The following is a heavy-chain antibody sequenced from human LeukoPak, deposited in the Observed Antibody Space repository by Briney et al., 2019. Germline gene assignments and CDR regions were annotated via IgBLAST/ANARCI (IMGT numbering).Heavy chain of an antibody. V-gene: IGHV4-59*01. CDR1: GGSISSYY. D-gene: IGHD2-2*01. CDR3: ARLSSFYQLLPFDY. CDR2: IYYSGST. Sequence: SETLSLTCTVSGGSISSYYGSWIRQPPGKGLEWIGYIYYSGSTNYNPSLKSRVTISVDTSKNQFSLKLSSVTAADTAVYYCARLSSFYQLLPFDYWGQGTLVTVSS. J-gene: IGHJ4*02.